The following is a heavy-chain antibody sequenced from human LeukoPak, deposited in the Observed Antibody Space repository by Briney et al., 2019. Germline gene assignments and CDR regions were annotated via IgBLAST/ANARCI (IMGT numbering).Heavy chain of an antibody. CDR2: IYYSGST. D-gene: IGHD4-17*01. CDR3: ARVAYDYGDYFGVPRGWFGP. Sequence: SETLSLTCTVSGGSISSYYRSWIRQPPGKGLEWIGYIYYSGSTNYNPSLKSRVTISVDTSKNQFSLKLSSVTAADTAVYYCARVAYDYGDYFGVPRGWFGPWGQGTLVTVSS. V-gene: IGHV4-59*01. CDR1: GGSISSYY. J-gene: IGHJ5*02.